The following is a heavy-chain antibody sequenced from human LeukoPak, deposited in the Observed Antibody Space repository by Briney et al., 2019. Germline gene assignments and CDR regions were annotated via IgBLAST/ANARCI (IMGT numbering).Heavy chain of an antibody. CDR1: GFTFSNYW. V-gene: IGHV3-74*01. D-gene: IGHD2-21*01. CDR3: AKDRIPYYYYYYMDV. J-gene: IGHJ6*03. CDR2: INSDGINT. Sequence: GSLRLSCAASGFTFSNYWMHWVRQAPGKGLVWVSRINSDGINTSYADSVKGRFTISRDNSKNTLYLQMNSLRAEDTAVYYCAKDRIPYYYYYYMDVWGKGTTVTVSS.